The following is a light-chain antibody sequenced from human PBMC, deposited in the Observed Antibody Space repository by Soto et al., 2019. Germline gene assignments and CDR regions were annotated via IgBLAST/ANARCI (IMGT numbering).Light chain of an antibody. Sequence: DIQMTQSPSILSASVGDRVTITCRASQTISSWLAWYQQKPGKAPNLLIYDASSLESGVPSRFSGRGSGTQFTLTISSLQPDDFATYYCQPYNSFSGTFGPGTKVDIK. CDR1: QTISSW. V-gene: IGKV1-5*01. CDR3: QPYNSFSGT. CDR2: DAS. J-gene: IGKJ1*01.